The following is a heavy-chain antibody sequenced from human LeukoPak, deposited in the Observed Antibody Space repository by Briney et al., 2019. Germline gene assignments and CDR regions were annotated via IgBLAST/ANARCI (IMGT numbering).Heavy chain of an antibody. CDR1: GGSISSYY. J-gene: IGHJ6*02. Sequence: SETLSLTCTVSGGSISSYYWSWIRQPPGKGLEWIGYIYYSGSTNYNPSLKSRVTISVDTSKNQFSLKLSSVTAADTAVYYCARLGYCSSTSCYRLGYYYYGMDVWGQGTTVTVSS. CDR3: ARLGYCSSTSCYRLGYYYYGMDV. CDR2: IYYSGST. V-gene: IGHV4-59*08. D-gene: IGHD2-2*01.